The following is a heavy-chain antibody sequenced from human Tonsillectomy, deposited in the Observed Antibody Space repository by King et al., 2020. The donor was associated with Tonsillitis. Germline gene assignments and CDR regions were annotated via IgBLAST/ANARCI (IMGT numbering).Heavy chain of an antibody. Sequence: QLQESGPGLVKPSQTLSLTCAVSGGSISSGGYSWSWIRQPPGKGLEWIGYIYYSGSTYYNPSLKSRVTISVDTSKNQFSLKLSSVTAADTAVYYCARVGGYSGYVGGPIDYWGQGTLVTVSS. D-gene: IGHD5-12*01. CDR3: ARVGGYSGYVGGPIDY. CDR2: IYYSGST. J-gene: IGHJ4*02. CDR1: GGSISSGGYS. V-gene: IGHV4-30-4*07.